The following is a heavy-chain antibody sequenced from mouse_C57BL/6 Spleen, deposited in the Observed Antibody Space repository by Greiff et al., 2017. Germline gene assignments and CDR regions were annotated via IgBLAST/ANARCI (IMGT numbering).Heavy chain of an antibody. Sequence: SGAELVRPGASVTLSCKASGYTFTDYEMHWVKQTPVHGLEWIGAIDPETGGTAYNQKFKGKAILTADKSSSTAYMELRSLTSEDSAVYYCTRYPWFAYWGQGTLVTVSA. D-gene: IGHD1-1*01. CDR2: IDPETGGT. J-gene: IGHJ3*01. CDR3: TRYPWFAY. V-gene: IGHV1-15*01. CDR1: GYTFTDYE.